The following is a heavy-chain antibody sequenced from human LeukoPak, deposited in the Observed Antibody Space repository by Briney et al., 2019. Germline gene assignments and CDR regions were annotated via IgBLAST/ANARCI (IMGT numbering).Heavy chain of an antibody. D-gene: IGHD3-16*02. V-gene: IGHV4-59*01. CDR3: ARGSGGELSRHFDY. J-gene: IGHJ4*02. CDR1: GASIRSYY. CDR2: IYYSGNT. Sequence: SETLSLTCTVSGASIRSYYWSWIRQPLGKGLEWIGYIYYSGNTDYNPSLQSRVTISVDMSKNQFSLKLSSVTAADTAVYYCARGSGGELSRHFDYWGQGTLVTVSS.